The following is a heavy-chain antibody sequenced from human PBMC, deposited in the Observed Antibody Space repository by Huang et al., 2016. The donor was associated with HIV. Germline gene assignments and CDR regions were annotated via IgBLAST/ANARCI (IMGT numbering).Heavy chain of an antibody. CDR3: ARMFKYDSGGYWGNDAFDI. D-gene: IGHD3-22*01. V-gene: IGHV4-34*02. CDR1: GVSFSGHY. J-gene: IGHJ3*02. Sequence: QVQLQQWGAELLKPSETLSLTCAVSGVSFSGHYWTWIRQPPGRGLEWIGEISDSGSTTYNPSLKSRVTMSGDTSQSQFSLKLNSVTAADTAIYYCARMFKYDSGGYWGNDAFDIWGQGTMVTVSS. CDR2: ISDSGST.